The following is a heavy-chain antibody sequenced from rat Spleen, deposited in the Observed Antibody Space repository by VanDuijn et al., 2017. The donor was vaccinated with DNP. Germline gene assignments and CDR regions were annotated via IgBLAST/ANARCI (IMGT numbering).Heavy chain of an antibody. CDR1: GFTFSNYD. CDR3: TTGTVDA. J-gene: IGHJ4*01. CDR2: ISYDGSST. Sequence: EVQLVESGGALVQPGRSLKLSCAASGFTFSNYDMAWVRQAPKKGLEWVATISYDGSSTYYRDSVKGRFTISRDNAKSTLYLQMDSLRSEDTATYYCTTGTVDAWGQGTSVTVSS. V-gene: IGHV5-7*01.